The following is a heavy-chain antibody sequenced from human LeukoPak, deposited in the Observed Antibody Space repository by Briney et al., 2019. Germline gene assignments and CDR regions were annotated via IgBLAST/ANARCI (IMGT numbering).Heavy chain of an antibody. V-gene: IGHV4-4*09. Sequence: SETLSLTCTVSRASLSSYYWSCIPQPPRKGLEWVGYIYPDGTTPYNPSLKSRATISVDTSKTQFSLRTNSVTATDTAFYYCVGDISDSYRFDNWGQGILVTVSP. D-gene: IGHD2-21*02. J-gene: IGHJ4*02. CDR2: IYPDGTT. CDR1: RASLSSYY. CDR3: VGDISDSYRFDN.